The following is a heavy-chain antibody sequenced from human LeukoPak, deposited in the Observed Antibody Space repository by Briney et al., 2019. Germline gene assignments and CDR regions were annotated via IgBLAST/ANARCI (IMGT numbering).Heavy chain of an antibody. Sequence: GGCLRLSCAASGFTFSSYAMSWVRQAPGKGLECGSAISGSGGSTYYADSVKGRFTISRDNAKNSLYLQMNSLRAEDTAVYYCARLGRQQREIDAFDIWGQGTMVTVSS. J-gene: IGHJ3*02. V-gene: IGHV3-23*01. CDR1: GFTFSSYA. CDR3: ARLGRQQREIDAFDI. D-gene: IGHD6-13*01. CDR2: ISGSGGST.